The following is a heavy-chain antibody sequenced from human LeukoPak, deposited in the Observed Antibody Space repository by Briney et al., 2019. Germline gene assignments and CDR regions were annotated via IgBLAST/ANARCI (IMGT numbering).Heavy chain of an antibody. D-gene: IGHD6-13*01. CDR1: GFTFSTYV. V-gene: IGHV3-23*01. J-gene: IGHJ4*02. Sequence: GGALRLSCAASGFTFSTYVMSWVRQAPGKGLEWVSTISANGGSTYYTDSVKGRFTISRDNSKKTLYLQMNSLRAEDTAVYYCAKPPPDSSSWLFDYWGQGTLVTVSS. CDR2: ISANGGST. CDR3: AKPPPDSSSWLFDY.